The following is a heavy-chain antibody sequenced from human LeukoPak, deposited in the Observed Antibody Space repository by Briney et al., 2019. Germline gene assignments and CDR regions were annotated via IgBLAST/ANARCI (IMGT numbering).Heavy chain of an antibody. CDR2: IYTSGST. Sequence: SETLSLTCTVFGGSISSYYWSWIRQPAGKGLEWIGRIYTSGSTNYNPSLKSRVTISVDTSKNQFSLKLSSVTAADTAVYYCARGSALLGLGYWGQGTLVTVSS. D-gene: IGHD1-26*01. CDR1: GGSISSYY. J-gene: IGHJ4*02. CDR3: ARGSALLGLGY. V-gene: IGHV4-4*07.